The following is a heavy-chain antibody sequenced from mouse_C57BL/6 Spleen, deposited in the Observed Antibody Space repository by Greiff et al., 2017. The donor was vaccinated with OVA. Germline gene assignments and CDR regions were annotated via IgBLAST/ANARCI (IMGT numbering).Heavy chain of an antibody. V-gene: IGHV2-5*01. CDR1: GFSLTSYG. J-gene: IGHJ2*01. Sequence: VQLQQSGPGLVQPSQRLSITCPVSGFSLTSYGVQWVRQSPGKGLEWMGVIWRGGSTDYNAAFMSRLSITKDNTKSQVFFKMNSLQAADTAIYYCAKGYYAGDFDYWGQGTTLTVSS. D-gene: IGHD2-3*01. CDR2: IWRGGST. CDR3: AKGYYAGDFDY.